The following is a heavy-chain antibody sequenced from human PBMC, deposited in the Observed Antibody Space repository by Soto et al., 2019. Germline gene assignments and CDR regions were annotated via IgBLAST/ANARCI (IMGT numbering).Heavy chain of an antibody. CDR1: GFTFSDYY. CDR2: ISSSGSTI. CDR3: ARLDGNDYDSSGYYYYYYGMDV. D-gene: IGHD3-22*01. V-gene: IGHV3-11*01. J-gene: IGHJ6*02. Sequence: QVQLVESGGGLVKPGGSLRLSCAASGFTFSDYYMSWIRQAPGKGLEWVSYISSSGSTIYYADSVKGRFTISRDNAKNSLYLQMNSLRAEDTAVYYCARLDGNDYDSSGYYYYYYGMDVWGQGTTGNVSS.